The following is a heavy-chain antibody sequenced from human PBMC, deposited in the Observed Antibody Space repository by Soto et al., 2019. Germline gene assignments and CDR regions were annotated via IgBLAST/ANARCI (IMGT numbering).Heavy chain of an antibody. Sequence: PGGSLRLSCAASGFTFSSYAMHWVRQAPGKGLEWVALISYDGSDKDYADSVKGRFTISRDNAKNSLYLQMNGLRAEDTALYYCARDPDAEYRGSYHTPRSLDSWGQGTQVTVSS. D-gene: IGHD1-26*01. V-gene: IGHV3-30-3*01. CDR2: ISYDGSDK. CDR1: GFTFSSYA. CDR3: ARDPDAEYRGSYHTPRSLDS. J-gene: IGHJ4*02.